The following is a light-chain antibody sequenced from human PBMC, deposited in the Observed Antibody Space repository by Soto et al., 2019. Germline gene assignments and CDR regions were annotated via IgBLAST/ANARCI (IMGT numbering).Light chain of an antibody. CDR3: SSYTSSNTLI. Sequence: QSVLTRPPSVSGSPGQSVTISCTGTSSDIGAYNRVSWYQQPPGTVPKLMIYEVRDRTSGVPDRFSGSKSGNTASLTISGLQAGDEADYYCSSYTSSNTLIFGGGTKVTVL. V-gene: IGLV2-18*02. CDR2: EVR. J-gene: IGLJ2*01. CDR1: SSDIGAYNR.